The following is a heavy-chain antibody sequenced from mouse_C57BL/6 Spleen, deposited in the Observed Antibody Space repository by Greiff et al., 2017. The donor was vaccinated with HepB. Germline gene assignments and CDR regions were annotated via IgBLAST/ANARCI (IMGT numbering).Heavy chain of an antibody. CDR2: INTSSGYT. V-gene: IGHV1-7*01. J-gene: IGHJ3*01. CDR1: GYTFTSYW. D-gene: IGHD2-4*01. Sequence: VQLQQSGAELAKPGASVKLSCKASGYTFTSYWMHWVKQRPGQGLEWIGYINTSSGYTKYNQKFKDKATLTADKSSSTAYMQMSSLTYEDSEVYYCARRGLDYDYFAYWGQGTLVTVSA. CDR3: ARRGLDYDYFAY.